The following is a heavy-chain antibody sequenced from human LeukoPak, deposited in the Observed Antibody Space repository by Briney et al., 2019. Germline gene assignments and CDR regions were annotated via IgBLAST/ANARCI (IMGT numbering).Heavy chain of an antibody. CDR2: IYYIGST. V-gene: IGHV4-59*12. D-gene: IGHD3-22*01. Sequence: PSETLSLTCTVSGGSISSYYWSWIRQVPGKGLEWIAYIYYIGSTDYNPSLKSRVTISVDRSKNQFSLKLSSVTAADTAVYYCAREAYYYDSSGTSWGQGTLVTVSS. CDR1: GGSISSYY. J-gene: IGHJ5*02. CDR3: AREAYYYDSSGTS.